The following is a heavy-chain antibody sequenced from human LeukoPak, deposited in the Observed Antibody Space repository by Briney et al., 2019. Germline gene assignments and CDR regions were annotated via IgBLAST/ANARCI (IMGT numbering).Heavy chain of an antibody. J-gene: IGHJ3*02. CDR2: IKQDGSDK. CDR3: ARPGRSGYAFDI. CDR1: GFTISSNY. Sequence: GGSLRLSCAASGFTISSNYMSWVRQAPGKGLEWVANIKQDGSDKYYVDSVKGRFTISRDNAKNSLYLQMNSLRAEDTAVYYCARPGRSGYAFDIWGQGTMVTVSS. V-gene: IGHV3-7*01. D-gene: IGHD3-22*01.